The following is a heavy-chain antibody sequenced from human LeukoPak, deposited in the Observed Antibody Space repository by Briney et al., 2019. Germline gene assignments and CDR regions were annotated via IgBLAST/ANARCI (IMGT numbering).Heavy chain of an antibody. CDR2: VSGNGGAT. CDR3: AKGYCGSASCYNYYFEY. CDR1: GFTFSSYG. Sequence: GRSLRLSCAASGFTFSSYGMHWVRQAPGKGLEWVSSVSGNGGATYYADSVKGRFTISRDNSKNTLCLQMDSLRVEDTGVYYCAKGYCGSASCYNYYFEYWGQGTLVTVSS. J-gene: IGHJ4*02. V-gene: IGHV3-23*01. D-gene: IGHD2-2*02.